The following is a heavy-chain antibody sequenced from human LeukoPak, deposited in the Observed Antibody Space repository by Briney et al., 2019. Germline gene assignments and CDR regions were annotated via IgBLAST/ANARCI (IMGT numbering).Heavy chain of an antibody. V-gene: IGHV3-21*01. CDR3: ARDLSGIGGNNWFDP. D-gene: IGHD3-10*01. CDR1: GFTFSSYS. Sequence: NPGGPLRLSCAASGFTFSSYSMNWVRQAPGKGLEWVSSISSSSSYIYYADSVKGRFTISRDNAKNSLYLQMNSLRAEDTAVYYCARDLSGIGGNNWFDPWGQGTLVTVSS. J-gene: IGHJ5*02. CDR2: ISSSSSYI.